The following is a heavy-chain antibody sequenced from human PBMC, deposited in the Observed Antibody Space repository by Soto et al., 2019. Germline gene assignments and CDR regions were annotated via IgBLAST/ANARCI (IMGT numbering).Heavy chain of an antibody. CDR2: ISYDGSNK. CDR3: ASVRLGSGMDV. V-gene: IGHV3-30-3*01. CDR1: GFTFSSYA. D-gene: IGHD3-16*01. Sequence: LRLSCAASGFTFSSYAMHWVRQAPGKGLEWVAVISYDGSNKYYADSVKGRFTISRDNSKNTLYLQMNSLRAEDTAVYYCASVRLGSGMDVWGQGTTVTVSS. J-gene: IGHJ6*02.